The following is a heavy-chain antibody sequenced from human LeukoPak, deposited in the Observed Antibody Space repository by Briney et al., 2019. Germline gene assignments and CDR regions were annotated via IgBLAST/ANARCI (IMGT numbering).Heavy chain of an antibody. Sequence: GGSLRLSCAAPGFTFSGYWMSWARQAPGKGLEWVASIKQDGSEIYSVGSVQGRFTISRDNARNSLFLQMNSLRDEDTAVYYCARGGRGDKSGYSYYGYWGHGTLVTASS. CDR2: IKQDGSEI. CDR3: ARGGRGDKSGYSYYGY. CDR1: GFTFSGYW. D-gene: IGHD3-22*01. V-gene: IGHV3-7*01. J-gene: IGHJ4*01.